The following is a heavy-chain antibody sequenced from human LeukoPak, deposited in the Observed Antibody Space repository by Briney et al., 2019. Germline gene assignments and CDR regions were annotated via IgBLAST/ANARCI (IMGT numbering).Heavy chain of an antibody. CDR3: ARAGDTSGYYFYFDY. V-gene: IGHV3-11*01. Sequence: GGSLRLSCAASGFTFSDYYMGWIRQAPGKGLEWVSYISSSGGAMYYADSVKGRFTISRDNARNSLFLQMNSLRAEATAVYFCARAGDTSGYYFYFDYWGQGTLVTVSS. CDR2: ISSSGGAM. D-gene: IGHD3-22*01. CDR1: GFTFSDYY. J-gene: IGHJ4*02.